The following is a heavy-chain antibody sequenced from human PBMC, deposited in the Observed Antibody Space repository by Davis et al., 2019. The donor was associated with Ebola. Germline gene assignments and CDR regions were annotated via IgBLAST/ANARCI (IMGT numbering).Heavy chain of an antibody. D-gene: IGHD3-22*01. J-gene: IGHJ4*02. V-gene: IGHV3-23*01. CDR2: VTTGGTT. CDR1: GFTFSTYA. CDR3: AKRGSGYYYDSSAWHYSFDY. Sequence: PGGSLRLSCAGSGFTFSTYAMTWVRQAPGKGLEWVSAVTTGGTTYYADSVKGRFTISRDRSKNTLFLLMNSLRAEDTAVYYCAKRGSGYYYDSSAWHYSFDYWGQGTLVTVST.